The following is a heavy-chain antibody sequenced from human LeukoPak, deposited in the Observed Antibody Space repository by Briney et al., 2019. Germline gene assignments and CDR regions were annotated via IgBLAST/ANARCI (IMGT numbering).Heavy chain of an antibody. CDR1: GNIFTNYH. J-gene: IGHJ4*02. CDR2: VYTDGGTI. Sequence: ASVKVSCKASGNIFTNYHLHWVRLAPGRGLEWMGAVYTDGGTITNTRSFQDRVTMTRDVSTRTVYMELSSLNSEDAAVYYCATEAPGSYRFDNWGREILVTVSS. V-gene: IGHV1-46*01. D-gene: IGHD3-10*01. CDR3: ATEAPGSYRFDN.